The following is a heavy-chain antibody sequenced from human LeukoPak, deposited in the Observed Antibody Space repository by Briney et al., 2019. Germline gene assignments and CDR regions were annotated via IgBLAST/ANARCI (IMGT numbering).Heavy chain of an antibody. CDR3: AGDTHSSSWYDH. CDR2: IYSDGST. CDR1: GFTVGSIY. Sequence: GGSLRLSCAVSGFTVGSIYMSWVRQAPGKGLEWVSFIYSDGSTYYADSVKGRFTLSRDSSRNTLYLQMNSLRVDDTAVYYCAGDTHSSSWYDHWGQGTLVTVSS. D-gene: IGHD6-19*01. V-gene: IGHV3-53*01. J-gene: IGHJ5*02.